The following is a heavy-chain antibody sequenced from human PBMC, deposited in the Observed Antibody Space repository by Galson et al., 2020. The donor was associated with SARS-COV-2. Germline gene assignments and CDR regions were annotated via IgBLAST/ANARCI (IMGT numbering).Heavy chain of an antibody. V-gene: IGHV4-38-2*02. Sequence: SETLSLTCTVSGYSISSGNYWGWIRQPQGQGLEFVASIYNSGTTYYNPSLRSRVTLSVDTTQNQFSLKLTSVTAADTAVYYCARILDYWGQGTLVTVSS. J-gene: IGHJ4*02. CDR2: IYNSGTT. CDR1: GYSISSGNY. CDR3: ARILDY.